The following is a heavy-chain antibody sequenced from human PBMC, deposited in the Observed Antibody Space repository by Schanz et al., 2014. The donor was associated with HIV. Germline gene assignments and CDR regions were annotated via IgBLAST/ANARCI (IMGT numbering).Heavy chain of an antibody. CDR3: ARVKYCSGTSCPWSWYFDL. CDR2: IWFDGSNK. CDR1: GFTFSSYG. D-gene: IGHD2-2*01. J-gene: IGHJ2*01. Sequence: VQLVESGGGVVQPGRSLRLSCAASGFTFSSYGMHWVRQAPGKGLECVAVIWFDGSNKNYADSVKGRFTISRDNSKNTLYLQMNSLRAGDTAVYYCARVKYCSGTSCPWSWYFDLWGRGTLVTVSS. V-gene: IGHV3-33*08.